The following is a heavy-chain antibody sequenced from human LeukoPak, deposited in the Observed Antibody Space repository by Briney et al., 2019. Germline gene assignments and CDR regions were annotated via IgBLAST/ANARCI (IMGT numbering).Heavy chain of an antibody. V-gene: IGHV1-8*01. CDR2: MNPNSGNT. Sequence: GASVKVSCKASGYTFTSYDINWVRQATGQGLEWMGWMNPNSGNTGYAQKFQGRVTMTRNTSISTAYMELSSLRSEDTAVYYCARADSSGYPFSLDYWGQGTLVTVSS. D-gene: IGHD3-22*01. CDR1: GYTFTSYD. CDR3: ARADSSGYPFSLDY. J-gene: IGHJ4*02.